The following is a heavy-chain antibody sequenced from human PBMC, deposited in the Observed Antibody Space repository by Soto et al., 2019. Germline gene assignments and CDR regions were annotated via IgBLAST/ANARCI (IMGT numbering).Heavy chain of an antibody. CDR2: ISSSRSTI. D-gene: IGHD3-10*01. CDR1: GFTFSSYE. Sequence: EVQVVESGGGLVQPGGSLSLSCTASGFTFSSYEMNWVRQAPGKGLEWVSYISSSRSTIYYADSVKGRFTISRDNAKNSLYLHMNSLRAEDTAVYYWARDLWLGELFSWGRGTLVTVSS. J-gene: IGHJ5*02. CDR3: ARDLWLGELFS. V-gene: IGHV3-48*03.